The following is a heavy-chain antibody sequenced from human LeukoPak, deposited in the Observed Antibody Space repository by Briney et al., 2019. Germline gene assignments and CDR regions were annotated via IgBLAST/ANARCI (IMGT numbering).Heavy chain of an antibody. CDR2: IHYSGNT. CDR3: ARLTRTSVNYFEN. V-gene: IGHV4-61*01. CDR1: GDSVRTNNYY. Sequence: PSETLSLTCTVSGDSVRTNNYYWSWIRQPPGEGLEWIGYIHYSGNTNYNTSLKSRVTISVDTSKSQFSLKLSSVTAADTAVYYCARLTRTSVNYFENWGQGTLVTVSP. D-gene: IGHD2-8*01. J-gene: IGHJ4*02.